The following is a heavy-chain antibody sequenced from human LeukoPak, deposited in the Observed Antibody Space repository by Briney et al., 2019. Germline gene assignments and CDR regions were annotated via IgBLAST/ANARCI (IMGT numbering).Heavy chain of an antibody. CDR2: INPNSGGT. CDR3: ARDLGPHSSSPNSGAFDI. V-gene: IGHV1-2*02. D-gene: IGHD6-6*01. CDR1: GYTFTGYY. Sequence: VKVSCKASGYTFTGYYMHWVRQAHPQGLEWMGGINPNSGGTNYAQKFQGRVPMTRDTSISTAYMELSRLRSDDTAVYYCARDLGPHSSSPNSGAFDIWGQGTMVTVSS. J-gene: IGHJ3*02.